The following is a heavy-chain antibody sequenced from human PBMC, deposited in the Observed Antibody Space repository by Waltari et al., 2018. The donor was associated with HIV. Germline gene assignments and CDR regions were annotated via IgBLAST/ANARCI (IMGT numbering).Heavy chain of an antibody. CDR1: EYPLTSYA. V-gene: IGHV1-8*01. Sequence: QVQLVQSGAEVKKPGAAVEVSCKASEYPLTSYAINWVRQATGQVLECMGWMNPNSGNTGYPQKFQGRVTMTRNTSISTAYMELSSLRSEDTAVYYCARGRVQVRGAMYYFDYWGQGTLVTVSS. CDR3: ARGRVQVRGAMYYFDY. CDR2: MNPNSGNT. J-gene: IGHJ4*02. D-gene: IGHD3-10*01.